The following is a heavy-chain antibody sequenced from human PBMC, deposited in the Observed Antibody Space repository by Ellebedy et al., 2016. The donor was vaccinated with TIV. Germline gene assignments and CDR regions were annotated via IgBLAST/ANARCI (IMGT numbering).Heavy chain of an antibody. V-gene: IGHV3-30-3*01. CDR3: ARVFQGFDY. D-gene: IGHD2-21*01. CDR1: GFTFSSYA. CDR2: ISYDGSNK. Sequence: GESLKISCAASGFTFSSYAMHWVRRAPGKGLEWVAVISYDGSNKYYAGSVKGRFTISRDNSKNTLYLQMNSLRAEDTAVYYCARVFQGFDYWGQGTLVTVSS. J-gene: IGHJ4*02.